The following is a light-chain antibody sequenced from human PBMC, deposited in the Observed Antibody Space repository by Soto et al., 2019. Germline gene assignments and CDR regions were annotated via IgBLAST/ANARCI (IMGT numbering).Light chain of an antibody. Sequence: EIVVTQSPGTLSLSPGERATLSCRASQSVSSSYLAWYQQKPGQAPRLLIYGASSRASGVPDRFSGSGSGTDFTLTFSSLEPEDFAVYYCQQYGSSAWTFGQGTKVEI. J-gene: IGKJ1*01. CDR3: QQYGSSAWT. CDR1: QSVSSSY. CDR2: GAS. V-gene: IGKV3-20*01.